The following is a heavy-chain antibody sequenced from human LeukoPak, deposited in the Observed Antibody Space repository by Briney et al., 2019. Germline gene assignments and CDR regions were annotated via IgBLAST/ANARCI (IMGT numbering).Heavy chain of an antibody. CDR1: GFTFSSYA. CDR3: AKTTYASNSSGWYNHFDY. D-gene: IGHD6-19*01. V-gene: IGHV3-23*01. CDR2: ISSSGYST. J-gene: IGHJ4*02. Sequence: PGGSLRLSCAASGFTFSSYAMTWVRQAPGKGLEWVSIISSSGYSTYYADSVKGRFTISRDNSKNTLYLQLNSLRAEDTTVYYCAKTTYASNSSGWYNHFDYWGQGTLVTVSS.